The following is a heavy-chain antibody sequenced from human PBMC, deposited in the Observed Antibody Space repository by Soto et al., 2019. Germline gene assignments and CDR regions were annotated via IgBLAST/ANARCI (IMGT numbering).Heavy chain of an antibody. J-gene: IGHJ4*02. V-gene: IGHV1-18*04. Sequence: ASVKVSCKASGYTFTSYGISWVRQAPGQGLEWMGWISAYNGNTNYAQKLQGRVTMTTDTSTSTAYMELRSLRSDDTAVYYCARDSNWNLPPSTYYFDYWGQGTLVTVSS. CDR1: GYTFTSYG. CDR3: ARDSNWNLPPSTYYFDY. D-gene: IGHD1-1*01. CDR2: ISAYNGNT.